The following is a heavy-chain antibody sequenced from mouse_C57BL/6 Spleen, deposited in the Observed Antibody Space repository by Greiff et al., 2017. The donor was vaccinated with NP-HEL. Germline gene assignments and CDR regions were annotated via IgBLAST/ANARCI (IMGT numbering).Heavy chain of an antibody. CDR3: ARGSPPYGYDGGFAY. D-gene: IGHD2-2*01. J-gene: IGHJ3*01. V-gene: IGHV1-64*01. Sequence: VQLQQSGAELVKPGASVRLSCKASGYTFTSYWMHWVKQRPGQGLEWIGMNHPNSGSTNNNEKFKSKASLTVDKSSNTVYIQLSSLTSEDSAVYYCARGSPPYGYDGGFAYWGQGTLVTVSA. CDR1: GYTFTSYW. CDR2: NHPNSGST.